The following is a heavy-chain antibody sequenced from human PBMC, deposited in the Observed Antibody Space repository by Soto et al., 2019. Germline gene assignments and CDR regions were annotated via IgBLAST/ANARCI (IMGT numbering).Heavy chain of an antibody. Sequence: QVQLVQSGAEVKKPGSSVKVSCKASGGTFSSYAISWVRQAPGQGLEWMGGIIPIFGTANYAQKFQGRVTITEDKSTSTAYMELSSLRCEDTAVYYCARPSLAYCGGDCYSAFDCWGQGTLVTVSS. J-gene: IGHJ4*02. CDR2: IIPIFGTA. CDR1: GGTFSSYA. V-gene: IGHV1-69*06. CDR3: ARPSLAYCGGDCYSAFDC. D-gene: IGHD2-21*02.